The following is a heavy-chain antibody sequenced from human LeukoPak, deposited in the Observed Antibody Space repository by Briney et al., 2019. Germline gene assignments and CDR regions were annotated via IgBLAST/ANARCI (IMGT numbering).Heavy chain of an antibody. Sequence: SETLSLTCTVSGGSISSYYWSWIRQPAGKGLEWIGRIYTSGSTNYNPSLKSRVTMSVDTSKNQFSLKLSSVTAADTAVYYCARGSYSSSPYYYYYMDVWGQGTTVTVSS. CDR3: ARGSYSSSPYYYYYMDV. J-gene: IGHJ6*03. D-gene: IGHD6-6*01. V-gene: IGHV4-4*07. CDR1: GGSISSYY. CDR2: IYTSGST.